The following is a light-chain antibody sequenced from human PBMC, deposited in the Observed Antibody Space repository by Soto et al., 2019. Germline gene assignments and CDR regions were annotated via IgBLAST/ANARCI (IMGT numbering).Light chain of an antibody. CDR2: EVS. V-gene: IGLV2-23*02. Sequence: QSVLTQPASMSGSPGQSITFSCTGTSSDVGSSNLVSWYQQHPGKAPKLLIYEVSKRPSGVSNRFSGSKSGNTASLTISGLQAEDEADYYCCSYAGSSTHVFGNGTKVTVL. CDR1: SSDVGSSNL. CDR3: CSYAGSSTHV. J-gene: IGLJ1*01.